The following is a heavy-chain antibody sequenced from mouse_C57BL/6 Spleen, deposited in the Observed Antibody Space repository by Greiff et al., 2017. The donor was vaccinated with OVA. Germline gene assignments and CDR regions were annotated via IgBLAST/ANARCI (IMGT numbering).Heavy chain of an antibody. CDR2: ISNGGGST. D-gene: IGHD2-2*01. V-gene: IGHV5-12*01. CDR3: ARSYYGYDEGYAMDY. Sequence: EVMLVESGGGLVQPGGSLKLSCAASGFTFSDYYMYWVRQTPEKRLEWVAYISNGGGSTYYPDTVKGRFTISRDNAKNTLYLQMSRLKSEDTAMYYCARSYYGYDEGYAMDYWGQGTSVTVSS. CDR1: GFTFSDYY. J-gene: IGHJ4*01.